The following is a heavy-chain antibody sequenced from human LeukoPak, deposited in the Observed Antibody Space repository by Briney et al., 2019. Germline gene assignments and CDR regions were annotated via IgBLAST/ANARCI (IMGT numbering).Heavy chain of an antibody. CDR2: IYYSGST. Sequence: PSETLSLTCTVSGGSISSYYWSWIRQPPGKGLEWIGYIYYSGSTNYNPSLKSRVTISVDTSKNQFSLKLSSVTAADTAVYYCARDDSSGPYNWFDPWGQGTLVTVSS. CDR3: ARDDSSGPYNWFDP. J-gene: IGHJ5*02. CDR1: GGSISSYY. D-gene: IGHD3-22*01. V-gene: IGHV4-59*01.